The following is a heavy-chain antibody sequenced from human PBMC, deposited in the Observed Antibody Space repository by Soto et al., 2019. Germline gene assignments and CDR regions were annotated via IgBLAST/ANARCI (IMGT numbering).Heavy chain of an antibody. D-gene: IGHD6-19*01. V-gene: IGHV4-34*01. CDR2: INHSGST. J-gene: IGHJ4*02. CDR1: GGSFSGYY. CDR3: AREQAVAGSPLDY. Sequence: SETLSLTCAVYGGSFSGYYWSWIRQPPGKGLEWIGEINHSGSTNYNPSLKSRVTISVDTSKNQFSLKLSSVTAADTAVYYCAREQAVAGSPLDYWGQGTLVT.